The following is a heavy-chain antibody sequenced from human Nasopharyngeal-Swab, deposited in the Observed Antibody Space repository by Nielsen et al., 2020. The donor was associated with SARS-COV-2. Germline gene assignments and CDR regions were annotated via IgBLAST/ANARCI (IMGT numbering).Heavy chain of an antibody. D-gene: IGHD2-2*01. J-gene: IGHJ4*02. CDR3: AKGRTYCSGTSCFSFDS. V-gene: IGHV3-23*01. CDR1: GFTFSSYA. Sequence: GESLKISCAASGFTFSSYAMSWVRQAPGKGLEWVSVISLSGGGTYYADSVKGRFTISRDNSKDTLNLQMHSLRAEDTAVYYCAKGRTYCSGTSCFSFDSWGQGTMVTVSS. CDR2: ISLSGGGT.